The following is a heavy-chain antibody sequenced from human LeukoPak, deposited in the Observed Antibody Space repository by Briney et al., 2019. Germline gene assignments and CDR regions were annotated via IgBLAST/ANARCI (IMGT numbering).Heavy chain of an antibody. D-gene: IGHD3-16*02. J-gene: IGHJ4*02. CDR2: ISAYNGNT. CDR3: ASAYEDYVWGSYRFDY. CDR1: GYTFTSYG. Sequence: GASVKDSCKASGYTFTSYGISWVRQAPGQGGAWMGWISAYNGNTNYAQKLQGRVTMTTDTSTSTAYMELRSLRSDDTAVYYCASAYEDYVWGSYRFDYWGQGTLVTVSS. V-gene: IGHV1-18*01.